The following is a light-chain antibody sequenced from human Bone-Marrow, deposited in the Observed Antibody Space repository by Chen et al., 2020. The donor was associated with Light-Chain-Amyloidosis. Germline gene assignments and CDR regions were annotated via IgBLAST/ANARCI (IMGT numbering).Light chain of an antibody. J-gene: IGLJ3*02. CDR2: DDS. CDR1: NIGSTS. CDR3: QVWDRSSDRPV. Sequence: SYVLTQPSSVSVAPGQTATIACGGNNIGSTSVHWYQQTPGQAPLLVVYDDSDRPSGIPERLSGSNSRTTATLTSSRVEAGDEADYYCQVWDRSSDRPVFGGGTKLTVL. V-gene: IGLV3-21*02.